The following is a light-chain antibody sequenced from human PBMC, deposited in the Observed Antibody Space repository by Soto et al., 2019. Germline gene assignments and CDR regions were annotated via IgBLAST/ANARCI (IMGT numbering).Light chain of an antibody. CDR1: SSDVGSHNL. V-gene: IGLV2-23*01. Sequence: QSVLTQPASVSGSPGQSITISCTGTSSDVGSHNLVSWYHHHPGKAPKLMIYEGSKRPSGVSNRFSGSKSGNTASLTISGLQTEDEADYYCCSYAGTRTSYVFGTGTELTVL. J-gene: IGLJ1*01. CDR3: CSYAGTRTSYV. CDR2: EGS.